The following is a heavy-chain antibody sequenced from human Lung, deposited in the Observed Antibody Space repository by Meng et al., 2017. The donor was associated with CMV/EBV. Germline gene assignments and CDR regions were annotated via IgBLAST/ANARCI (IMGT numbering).Heavy chain of an antibody. CDR2: INPDSGTT. CDR3: ARSRPGSHYYYGMDV. D-gene: IGHD1-14*01. Sequence: SXXVSXKASGYSFTGYFVNWVRQAPGQGLEWMGWINPDSGTTDYAPNFRGRVTMTRDTSINTAYMELSRLRSDDTAVYYCARSRPGSHYYYGMDVWGQGXTVTVSS. J-gene: IGHJ6*02. CDR1: GYSFTGYF. V-gene: IGHV1-2*02.